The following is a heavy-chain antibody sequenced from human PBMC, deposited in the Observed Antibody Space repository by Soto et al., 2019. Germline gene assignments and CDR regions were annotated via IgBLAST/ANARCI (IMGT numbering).Heavy chain of an antibody. Sequence: QVQLVESGGGVVQPGTSLRLSCAASGFAFSDYGVHWVRQAPGKGLEWVASISYDETATYYSDSVKGRFTISRDNAKNPLFLHMNSLRTDDTAMYYCAKGSEWLVTWDCDYWGQGTLVTVSS. D-gene: IGHD6-19*01. V-gene: IGHV3-30*18. CDR3: AKGSEWLVTWDCDY. CDR1: GFAFSDYG. J-gene: IGHJ4*02. CDR2: ISYDETAT.